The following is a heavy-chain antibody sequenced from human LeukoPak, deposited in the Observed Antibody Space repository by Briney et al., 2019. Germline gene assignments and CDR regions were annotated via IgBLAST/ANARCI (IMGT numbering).Heavy chain of an antibody. CDR3: ARPYYDSSGYYYYYFDY. D-gene: IGHD3-22*01. CDR1: GFTFDDYA. V-gene: IGHV3-64*02. J-gene: IGHJ4*02. Sequence: GGSLRLSCAASGFTFDDYAMHWVRQAPGKGLEYVSAISSNGGSTYYTDSVKGRFTISRDNSKNTLYLQMGSLRAEDMAVYYCARPYYDSSGYYYYYFDYWGQGTLVTVSS. CDR2: ISSNGGST.